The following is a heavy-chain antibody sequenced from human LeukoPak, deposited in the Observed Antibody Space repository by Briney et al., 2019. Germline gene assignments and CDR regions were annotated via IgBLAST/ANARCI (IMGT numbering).Heavy chain of an antibody. CDR3: AKGYYDYVWGSYPHANVPSIDY. Sequence: GGSLRLSCAASGFTFSSYSMNWVRQAPGKGLEWVSSISSSSSYIYYADSVKGRFTISRDNAKNSLYLQMNSLRAEDTAVYYCAKGYYDYVWGSYPHANVPSIDYWGQGTLVTVSS. CDR2: ISSSSSYI. J-gene: IGHJ4*02. V-gene: IGHV3-21*01. CDR1: GFTFSSYS. D-gene: IGHD3-16*02.